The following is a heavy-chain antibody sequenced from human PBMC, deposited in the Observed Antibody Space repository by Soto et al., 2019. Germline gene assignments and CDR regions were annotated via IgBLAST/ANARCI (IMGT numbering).Heavy chain of an antibody. Sequence: QGQLVQSGAEVKKPGSSVKVSCKASGGSFRTYAINWVRQAPGQGLEWMGGIIPMLAAPTYAPKFQGRLTSTAAESTTTVYMELSSLTSEDTAVYYGARVGPTYPAVYWFFDLWGRGTLVTVAS. CDR2: IIPMLAAP. V-gene: IGHV1-69*01. CDR3: ARVGPTYPAVYWFFDL. J-gene: IGHJ2*01. D-gene: IGHD3-16*01. CDR1: GGSFRTYA.